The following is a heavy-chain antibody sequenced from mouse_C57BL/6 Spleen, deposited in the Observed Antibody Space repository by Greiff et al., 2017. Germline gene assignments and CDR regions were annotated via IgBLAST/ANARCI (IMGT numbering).Heavy chain of an antibody. V-gene: IGHV1-80*01. CDR2: IYPGDGDT. D-gene: IGHD1-2*01. J-gene: IGHJ2*01. CDR1: GYAFSSYW. Sequence: QVQLQQSGAELVKPGASVKISCKASGYAFSSYWMNWVKQRPGKGLEWIGQIYPGDGDTNYNGKLKGKATLTADKSSSTAYMQLSSLTSEDSAVYFCARGELLRRYYFDYWGQGTTLTVSS. CDR3: ARGELLRRYYFDY.